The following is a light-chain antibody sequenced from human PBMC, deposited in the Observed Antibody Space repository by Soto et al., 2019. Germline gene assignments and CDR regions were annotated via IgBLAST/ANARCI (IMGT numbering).Light chain of an antibody. J-gene: IGKJ2*01. CDR2: DAS. Sequence: DIPMTQSPSTLSASVGDRVTITCRASQSISSWLAWYQQKPGKAPKLLIYDASSLESGVPSRFSGSGSGTEFTLTSRSLQPDCFATYYCQQYNSYSYTFAQETKLAIK. CDR3: QQYNSYSYT. V-gene: IGKV1-5*01. CDR1: QSISSW.